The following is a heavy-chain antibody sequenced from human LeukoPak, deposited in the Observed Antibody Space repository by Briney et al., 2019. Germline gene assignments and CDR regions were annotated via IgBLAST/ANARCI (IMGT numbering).Heavy chain of an antibody. CDR1: GGSISSYY. J-gene: IGHJ5*02. Sequence: PSETLSLTCTVSGGSISSYYWSWIRQPPGKGLEWIGYIYYSGSTNYNPSLKSRVTISVDTSKNQFSLKLSSVTAADTAVYYCARQVVRGVILPHVWFDPWGQGTLVTVSS. V-gene: IGHV4-59*08. D-gene: IGHD3-10*01. CDR3: ARQVVRGVILPHVWFDP. CDR2: IYYSGST.